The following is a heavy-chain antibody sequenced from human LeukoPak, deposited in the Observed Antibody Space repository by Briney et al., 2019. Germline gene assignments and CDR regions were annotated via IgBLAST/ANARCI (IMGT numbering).Heavy chain of an antibody. CDR2: LSGSGTAT. CDR1: QFTFSRFA. J-gene: IGHJ6*03. V-gene: IGHV3-23*01. Sequence: GGSLRPSCEASQFTFSRFAMSWIRQAPGTGLEWVSTLSGSGTATYYADSVKGRFTTSRDNSKDTLYLQMDNLRADDTAVYYCAKHLGSHSFLFYYMDVWGTGTSVIVSS. CDR3: AKHLGSHSFLFYYMDV. D-gene: IGHD2-21*01.